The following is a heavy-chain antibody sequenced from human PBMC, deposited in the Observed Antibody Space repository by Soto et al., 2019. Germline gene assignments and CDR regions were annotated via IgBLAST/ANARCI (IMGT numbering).Heavy chain of an antibody. CDR3: ARDLGSSDSSSWYYFDY. D-gene: IGHD6-13*01. V-gene: IGHV3-30*04. Sequence: GWSLRLSCAASGFTFSSYAMHWVRQAPGKGLEWVAVISYDGSNKYYADSVKGRFTISRDNSKNTLYLQMNSLRAEDTAVYYCARDLGSSDSSSWYYFDYWGQGTLVTVSS. J-gene: IGHJ4*02. CDR2: ISYDGSNK. CDR1: GFTFSSYA.